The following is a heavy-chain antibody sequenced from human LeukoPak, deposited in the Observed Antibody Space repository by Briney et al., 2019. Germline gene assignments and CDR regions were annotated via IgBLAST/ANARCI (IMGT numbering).Heavy chain of an antibody. CDR1: GFTFGTFW. V-gene: IGHV3-7*01. Sequence: GGSLRLSCAASGFTFGTFWMSWVRQAPGKGLEWVANINQGGETDYVDSVKGRFTIARDDSKNLLYLQMNSLRPEDTAMYFCARDKGGMVPFDHLGQGTLVTVSS. J-gene: IGHJ4*02. D-gene: IGHD3-10*01. CDR3: ARDKGGMVPFDH. CDR2: INQGGET.